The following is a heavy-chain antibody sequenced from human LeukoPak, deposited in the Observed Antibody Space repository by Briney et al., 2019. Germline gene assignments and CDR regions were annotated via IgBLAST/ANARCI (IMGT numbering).Heavy chain of an antibody. CDR2: ISSSSSYI. D-gene: IGHD5-12*01. Sequence: GGSLRLSCAASGFTFSNAWMSWVCQAPGKGLEWVSSISSSSSYIYYADSVKGRFTISRDNAKNSLYLQMNSLRAEDTAVYYCARVRDIVATMTIDYWGQGTLVTVSS. CDR3: ARVRDIVATMTIDY. V-gene: IGHV3-21*01. CDR1: GFTFSNAW. J-gene: IGHJ4*02.